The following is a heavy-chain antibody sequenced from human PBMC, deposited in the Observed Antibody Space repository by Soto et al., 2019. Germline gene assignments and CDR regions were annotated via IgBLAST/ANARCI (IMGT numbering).Heavy chain of an antibody. CDR1: GFTFSSYG. J-gene: IGHJ3*02. V-gene: IGHV3-33*01. CDR3: ARGGMGSSWSTDAFDI. Sequence: GGSLRLSCAASGFTFSSYGMHWVRQAPGKGLEWVAVIWYDGSNKYYADSVKGRFTISRDNSKNTLYLQMNSLRAEDTAVYYCARGGMGSSWSTDAFDIWGQGTMVTVSS. D-gene: IGHD6-13*01. CDR2: IWYDGSNK.